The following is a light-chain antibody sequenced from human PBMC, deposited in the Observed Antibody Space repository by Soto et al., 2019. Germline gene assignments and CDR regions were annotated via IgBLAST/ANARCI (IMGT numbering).Light chain of an antibody. Sequence: EIVLTQSPGTLSLSPGERATLSCRASQSVSSSYLAWYQQKPGQAPRLLIYGASSRATGIPDRFSGSGSGTDFTLTISRLEPEDVAVYYCQQYGSSVRTCGQGTKVEIK. CDR3: QQYGSSVRT. V-gene: IGKV3-20*01. J-gene: IGKJ1*01. CDR1: QSVSSSY. CDR2: GAS.